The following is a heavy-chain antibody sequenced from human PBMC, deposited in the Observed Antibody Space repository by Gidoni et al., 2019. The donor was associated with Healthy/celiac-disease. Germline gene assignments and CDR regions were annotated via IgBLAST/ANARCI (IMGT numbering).Heavy chain of an antibody. CDR2: IWYDGSNK. D-gene: IGHD5-18*01. CDR3: ARGGYSYVIGDAFDI. J-gene: IGHJ3*02. V-gene: IGHV3-33*01. CDR1: GFTFSSYG. Sequence: QVQLVESGGGVVQPGRSLRLSCAASGFTFSSYGMHWVRQAPGKGLEWVAVIWYDGSNKYYADSVKGRFTISRDNSKNTLYLQMNSLRAEDTAVYYCARGGYSYVIGDAFDIWGQGTMVTVSS.